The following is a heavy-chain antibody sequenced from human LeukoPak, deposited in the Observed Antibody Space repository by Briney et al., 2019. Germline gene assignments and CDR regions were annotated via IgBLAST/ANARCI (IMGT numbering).Heavy chain of an antibody. CDR2: ISNSGSPI. J-gene: IGHJ4*02. CDR1: GFTFSSYE. CDR3: VRRHHGGGSFEY. V-gene: IGHV3-48*03. Sequence: PGGSLRLSCAASGFTFSSYEMNWVRQAPGKGLEWVSYISNSGSPIYYADSVKGRFTISRDNAENSLYLQMNSLRADDTPIYYCVRRHHGGGSFEYWGQGTLVTVSS. D-gene: IGHD3-10*01.